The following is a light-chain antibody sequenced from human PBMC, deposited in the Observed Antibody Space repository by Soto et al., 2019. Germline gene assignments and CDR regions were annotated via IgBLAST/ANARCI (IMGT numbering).Light chain of an antibody. Sequence: DIVLTQSPGTLSSSPGGRATLSCRASQSVTDNYLAWYQQKPGQAPRLLIYGASSRATGIPDRFSGSGSGTDFTLTISRLEPEDFAMYYCQQYGSSPPLSFGGGTKVEIK. CDR3: QQYGSSPPLS. J-gene: IGKJ4*01. CDR1: QSVTDNY. V-gene: IGKV3-20*01. CDR2: GAS.